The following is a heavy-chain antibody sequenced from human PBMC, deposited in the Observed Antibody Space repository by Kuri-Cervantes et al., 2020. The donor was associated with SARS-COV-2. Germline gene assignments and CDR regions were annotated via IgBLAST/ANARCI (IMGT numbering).Heavy chain of an antibody. CDR3: AFQDTRSGGSCYSDY. CDR1: GGSISSYY. D-gene: IGHD2-15*01. J-gene: IGHJ4*02. CDR2: IYYSGST. V-gene: IGHV4-59*08. Sequence: ESLKISCTVSGGSISSYYWSWIRQPPGKGLEWIGYIYYSGSTNYNPSLKSRVTISVDTSKNQFSLKLSSVTAADTAVYYCAFQDTRSGGSCYSDYWGQGTLVTVSS.